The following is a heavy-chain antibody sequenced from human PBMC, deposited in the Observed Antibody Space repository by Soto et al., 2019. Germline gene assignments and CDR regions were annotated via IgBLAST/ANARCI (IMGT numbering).Heavy chain of an antibody. Sequence: QVQLVESGGGVVQPGRSLRLSCAASGFTFSSYAMHWVRQAPGKGLEWVAVISYDGSNKYYADSVKGRFTISRDNSKNTLYLQTNSLRAEDTAVYYCARDPVLAFVAAYHFDYFCQGTLVTVSS. D-gene: IGHD6-19*01. CDR3: ARDPVLAFVAAYHFDY. V-gene: IGHV3-30-3*01. J-gene: IGHJ4*02. CDR1: GFTFSSYA. CDR2: ISYDGSNK.